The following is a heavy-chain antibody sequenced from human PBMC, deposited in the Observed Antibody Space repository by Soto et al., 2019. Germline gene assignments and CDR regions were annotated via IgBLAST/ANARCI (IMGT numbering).Heavy chain of an antibody. CDR3: ARARFIAAAGQFDY. D-gene: IGHD6-13*01. CDR1: GYTFTSYA. V-gene: IGHV1-3*01. J-gene: IGHJ4*02. CDR2: INAGNGNT. Sequence: QVQLVQSGAEVKKPGASVKVSCKASGYTFTSYAMHWVRQAPGQRLEWMGWINAGNGNTKYSQKFQGRVTITRDTSASKAYMELSSLRSEDTAVYYCARARFIAAAGQFDYWGQGTLVTVSS.